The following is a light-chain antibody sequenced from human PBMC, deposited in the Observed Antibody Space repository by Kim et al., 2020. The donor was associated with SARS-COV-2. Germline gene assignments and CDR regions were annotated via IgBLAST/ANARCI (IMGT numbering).Light chain of an antibody. J-gene: IGLJ2*01. CDR2: SNN. CDR3: AAWDDSLKGV. V-gene: IGLV1-44*01. CDR1: SSNIGSNT. Sequence: PGKRVTISCSGSSSNIGSNTVNWYQQLPGTAPKLLIYSNNQRPSGVPDRFSGSKSGTSASLAISGLQSEDEADYYCAAWDDSLKGVFGGGTQLTVL.